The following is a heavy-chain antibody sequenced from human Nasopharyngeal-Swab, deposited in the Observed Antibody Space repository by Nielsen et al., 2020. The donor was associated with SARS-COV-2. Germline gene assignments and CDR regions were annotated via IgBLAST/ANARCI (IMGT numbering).Heavy chain of an antibody. V-gene: IGHV3-74*01. J-gene: IGHJ3*01. D-gene: IGHD3-16*01. CDR2: INGEERRT. Sequence: GSLKISCAVSGFTFNNYWMHWVRQAPGKGLVWVSRINGEERRTSYADSVKGRFTISRDNAKNTLYLQMNSLRADDAAMYYCARDPHGVRGAMQDAFDLWGQGTMVTVSS. CDR1: GFTFNNYW. CDR3: ARDPHGVRGAMQDAFDL.